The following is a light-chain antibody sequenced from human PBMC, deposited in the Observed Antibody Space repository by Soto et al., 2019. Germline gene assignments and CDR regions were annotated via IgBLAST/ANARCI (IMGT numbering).Light chain of an antibody. CDR1: SSDIRGYNS. CDR2: EVN. Sequence: QSALTQPPSASGSPGQSVTISCTGTSSDIRGYNSVSWSQQHPGKAPKLMIYEVNKRPLGVPERFSGSKSGNTASLTVSGLQADDEADYSCSSSAGTNSFVLFGGGTKLTVL. CDR3: SSSAGTNSFVL. J-gene: IGLJ3*02. V-gene: IGLV2-8*01.